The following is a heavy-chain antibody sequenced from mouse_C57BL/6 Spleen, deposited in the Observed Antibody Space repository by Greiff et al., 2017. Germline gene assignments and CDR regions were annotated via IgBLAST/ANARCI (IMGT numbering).Heavy chain of an antibody. CDR1: GFTFSDYG. CDR2: ISSGSSTI. V-gene: IGHV5-17*01. CDR3: ARASLITSLVADIDD. J-gene: IGHJ2*01. Sequence: EVQLVESGGGLVKPGGSLKLSCAASGFTFSDYGMHWVSQAPEKGLEWVAYISSGSSTIYYAAKVKGRFTFSRDNAKDTLFLQMNSLRSEDTAMYYCARASLITSLVADIDDWGQGTTRTVSS. D-gene: IGHD1-1*01.